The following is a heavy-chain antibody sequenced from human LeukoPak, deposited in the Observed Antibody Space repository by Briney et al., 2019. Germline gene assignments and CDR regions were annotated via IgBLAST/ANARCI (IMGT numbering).Heavy chain of an antibody. D-gene: IGHD2-15*01. CDR3: ARGSVVVVAATVFDY. Sequence: SETLSLTCAVYGGSFSGYYWSWIRHPPGKGLEWFGEINHSGSTNYNPSLKSRVTISVDTSKNQFSLKLSSVTAADTAVYYCARGSVVVVAATVFDYWGQGTLVTVSS. V-gene: IGHV4-34*01. J-gene: IGHJ4*02. CDR2: INHSGST. CDR1: GGSFSGYY.